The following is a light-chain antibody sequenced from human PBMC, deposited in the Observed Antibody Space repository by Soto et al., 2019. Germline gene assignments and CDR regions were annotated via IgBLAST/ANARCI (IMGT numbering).Light chain of an antibody. J-gene: IGKJ1*01. Sequence: EIVMTQSPATLSVSPGERATLSCRASESVSSNLAWYQQRPGQATRLLTYGASSRAAAVPARFSGSGTGTEFTLTISSRQDEDFAVYYCKQYNNWSPGTFGQGTKVDIK. V-gene: IGKV3-15*01. CDR1: ESVSSN. CDR2: GAS. CDR3: KQYNNWSPGT.